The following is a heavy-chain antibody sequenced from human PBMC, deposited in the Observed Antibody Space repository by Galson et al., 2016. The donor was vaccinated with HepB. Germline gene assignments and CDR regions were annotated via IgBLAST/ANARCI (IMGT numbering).Heavy chain of an antibody. J-gene: IGHJ6*02. CDR1: GFIVSSNY. Sequence: SLRLSCAASGFIVSSNYMNWVRQAPGKGLEWVSVIYSGGRTSYADSVKGRFTISRDNSKNTLDLQMNSLRAEDTAVYYCARDPGQPEFYYYGMDVWGQGTTVTVSS. V-gene: IGHV3-53*05. CDR3: ARDPGQPEFYYYGMDV. CDR2: IYSGGRT. D-gene: IGHD3-10*01.